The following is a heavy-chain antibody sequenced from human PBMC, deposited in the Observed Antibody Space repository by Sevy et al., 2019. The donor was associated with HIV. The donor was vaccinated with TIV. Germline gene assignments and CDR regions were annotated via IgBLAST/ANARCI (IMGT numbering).Heavy chain of an antibody. CDR1: GFTFGDYA. J-gene: IGHJ4*02. D-gene: IGHD6-19*01. V-gene: IGHV3-9*01. CDR2: ISWNSGSI. CDR3: AKGMAVSAVDGSYLDY. Sequence: GGSLRLSCAASGFTFGDYAMHWVRQAPGKGLEWVSVISWNSGSIGYAYSVRGRFTISKDNANNTQYLQMNSQRAEDTALYYCAKGMAVSAVDGSYLDYWGQGTLVTVSS.